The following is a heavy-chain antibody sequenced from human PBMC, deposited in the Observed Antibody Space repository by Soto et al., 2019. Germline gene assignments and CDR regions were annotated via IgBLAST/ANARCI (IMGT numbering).Heavy chain of an antibody. CDR2: ISAHNGNT. CDR1: GYTFTSYG. D-gene: IGHD1-1*01. CDR3: ARGRYGDY. Sequence: QVHLVQSGAEVKKPGASVKVSCKASGYTFTSYGITWVRQAPGQGLEWMGWISAHNGNTDYAQKLQGRVIVTRDTSPSTAYMELMSLRSDDTAVFYCARGRYGDYWGQGALVTVSS. J-gene: IGHJ4*02. V-gene: IGHV1-18*01.